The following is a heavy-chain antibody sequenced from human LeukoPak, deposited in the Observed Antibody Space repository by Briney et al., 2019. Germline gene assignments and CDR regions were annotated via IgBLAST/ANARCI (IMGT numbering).Heavy chain of an antibody. Sequence: PSETLSLTCTVSGGSISSSSYYWGWIRQPPGKGLEWIGSIYYSGSTYYNPSLKSRVTISVDTSKNQFSLKLSSLTAADTAVYYCARVSGQFYFYYYMDVWGKGTTVTISS. D-gene: IGHD6-19*01. V-gene: IGHV4-39*01. CDR3: ARVSGQFYFYYYMDV. J-gene: IGHJ6*03. CDR1: GGSISSSSYY. CDR2: IYYSGST.